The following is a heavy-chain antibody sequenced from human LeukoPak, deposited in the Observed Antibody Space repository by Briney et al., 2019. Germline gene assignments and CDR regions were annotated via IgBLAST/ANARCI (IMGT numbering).Heavy chain of an antibody. V-gene: IGHV3-30-3*01. CDR2: ISYDGSNK. D-gene: IGHD1-26*01. CDR1: GFTFSSYA. CDR3: ARDGGAYFDY. Sequence: GSLRLSCAASGFTFSSYALHWVRQAPGKGLEWVAIISYDGSNKYYADSVKGRFTISRDNSKNTLYVQMNSLRPEDTAVYYCARDGGAYFDYWGQGTLVTVSS. J-gene: IGHJ4*02.